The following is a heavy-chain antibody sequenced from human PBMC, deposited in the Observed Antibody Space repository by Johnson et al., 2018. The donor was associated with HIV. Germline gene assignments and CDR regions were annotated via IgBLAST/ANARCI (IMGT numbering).Heavy chain of an antibody. CDR3: ARDGRDLVTRGSFDV. D-gene: IGHD3-9*01. CDR2: IRYDGNNK. CDR1: GVTFSSYG. J-gene: IGHJ3*01. V-gene: IGHV3-30*02. Sequence: QVQLVESGGGLVQPGGSLRISCAASGVTFSSYGMHWVRQAPGKGLEGVAFIRYDGNNKYYADSVKGRFTISRDNSKNMVYLQMNSLRPEDTAVYYCARDGRDLVTRGSFDVWGQGTVVTVSS.